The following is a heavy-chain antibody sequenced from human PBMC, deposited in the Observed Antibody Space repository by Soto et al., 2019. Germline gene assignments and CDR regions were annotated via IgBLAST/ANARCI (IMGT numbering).Heavy chain of an antibody. V-gene: IGHV4-59*01. J-gene: IGHJ6*02. CDR3: ARDTFGWYSSGWYYYGMDV. CDR2: IYYSGST. Sequence: SETLSLTCTVSDGSIRGYYWSWIRQPPGKGLEWIGYIYYSGSTNYNPSLKSRVTISVDTSKNQFSLKLSSVTAADTAVYYCARDTFGWYSSGWYYYGMDVWGQGTTVTVSS. D-gene: IGHD6-19*01. CDR1: DGSIRGYY.